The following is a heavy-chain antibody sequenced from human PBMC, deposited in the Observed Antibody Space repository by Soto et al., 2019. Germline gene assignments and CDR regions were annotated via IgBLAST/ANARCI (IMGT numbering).Heavy chain of an antibody. Sequence: KPSETLSLTCSVSGGSINSDDSFWGWVRQSPGKGLEWIGSLYYGGSTFYNPSLKSRVTISLATSKNQFSLRLTSVTAADTAIYYCARQLPVGATSWFDPWGQGTLVTVSS. CDR2: LYYGGST. D-gene: IGHD1-26*01. CDR3: ARQLPVGATSWFDP. V-gene: IGHV4-39*01. CDR1: GGSINSDDSF. J-gene: IGHJ5*02.